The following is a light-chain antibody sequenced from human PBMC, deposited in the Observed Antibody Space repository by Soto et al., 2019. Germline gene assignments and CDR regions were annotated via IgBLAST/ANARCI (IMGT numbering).Light chain of an antibody. CDR2: GAS. CDR1: QTVSIN. CDR3: QHHYNWAAST. J-gene: IGKJ2*01. Sequence: EIVLTQSPGTLSLSPGERATLSCRASQTVSINLAWYQQKPGQAPRLLIYGASTRATGVPPRFSGSRSGTEFTLTISSRQSEGIAIFYCQHHYNWAASTFGEGTKVDIK. V-gene: IGKV3-15*01.